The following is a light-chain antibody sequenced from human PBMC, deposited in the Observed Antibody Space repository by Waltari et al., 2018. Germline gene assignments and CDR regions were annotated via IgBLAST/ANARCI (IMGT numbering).Light chain of an antibody. V-gene: IGKV3-15*01. J-gene: IGKJ2*01. Sequence: IVMTQSPATLSVSPGERATLSCRASQNVRSNLAWYQQKPGQAPRPRIYGASTRATDVPARFGGSGFGTEFTLTISSLQSEDFAVYYCQHYEGWPPSYTFGQGTKVEI. CDR2: GAS. CDR3: QHYEGWPPSYT. CDR1: QNVRSN.